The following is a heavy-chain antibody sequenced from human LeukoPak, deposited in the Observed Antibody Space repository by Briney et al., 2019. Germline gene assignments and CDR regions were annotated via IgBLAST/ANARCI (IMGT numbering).Heavy chain of an antibody. CDR3: AHRKATSWAHDY. CDR1: GFTVSSSY. CDR2: IYSGGSGST. Sequence: GGSLRLSCAASGFTVSSSYMSWVRQAPGKGQEWVSVIYSGGSGSTYYADSVKGRFTISRDNSKNTLNLQMNSLRAEDTAVYYCAHRKATSWAHDYWGQGTLVTVSS. D-gene: IGHD2-2*01. J-gene: IGHJ4*02. V-gene: IGHV3-53*01.